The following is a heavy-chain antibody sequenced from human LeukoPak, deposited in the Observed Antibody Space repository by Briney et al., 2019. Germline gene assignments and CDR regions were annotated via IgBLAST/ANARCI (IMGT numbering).Heavy chain of an antibody. J-gene: IGHJ4*02. Sequence: PGRSLRLSCAASGFTFSSYAMHWVRQAPGKGLEWVAVISYDGSNKYYADSVKGRFTISRDNSKNTLYLQMNSLRAEDTAVYYCAGGGRGWYSPPPPGYDYWGQGTLVTVSS. CDR1: GFTFSSYA. D-gene: IGHD1-26*01. V-gene: IGHV3-30-3*01. CDR3: AGGGRGWYSPPPPGYDY. CDR2: ISYDGSNK.